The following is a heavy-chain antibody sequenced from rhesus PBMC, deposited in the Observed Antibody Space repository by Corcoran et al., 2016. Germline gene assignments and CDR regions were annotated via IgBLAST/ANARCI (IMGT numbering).Heavy chain of an antibody. D-gene: IGHD2-2*01. V-gene: IGHV4S2*01. CDR1: GSSINTNY. CDR2: IYGSGSNT. Sequence: QVHLQESGPGLVKPPETLPLPCAVSGSSINTNYWPWIRSAPGKGLEWIGLIYGSGSNTDYNPSLKSRVTISIDTSMNQFSLRLNSVTAADTAVYYCARGYFYFDFWGQGVLVTVSS. J-gene: IGHJ4*01. CDR3: ARGYFYFDF.